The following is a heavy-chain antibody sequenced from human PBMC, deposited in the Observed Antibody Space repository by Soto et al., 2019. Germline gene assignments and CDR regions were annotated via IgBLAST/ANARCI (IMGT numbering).Heavy chain of an antibody. J-gene: IGHJ4*02. D-gene: IGHD3-3*01. CDR2: INAGNGNT. Sequence: QVQLVQSGAEVKKPGASVKVSCKASGYTFTSYAMHWVRQAPGQRLEWMGWINAGNGNTKYSQKFQGRVTITRDTSGSTAYMELSSLRSEDTGVYYCARGPAYDFWSGYPPSGYFDYWGQGTLVTVSS. CDR3: ARGPAYDFWSGYPPSGYFDY. V-gene: IGHV1-3*01. CDR1: GYTFTSYA.